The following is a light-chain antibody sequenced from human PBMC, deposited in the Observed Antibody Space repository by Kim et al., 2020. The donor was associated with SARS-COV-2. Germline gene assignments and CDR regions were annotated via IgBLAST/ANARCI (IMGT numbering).Light chain of an antibody. Sequence: GQRVTISCSGSHSNSRTNTVRWYQHVPGTAPKVVVYNNYQRPSGVPDRFSASKSGTSASLAISGLQSEDEADYYCATWDDSLNAWVFGGGTQLTVL. J-gene: IGLJ3*02. CDR3: ATWDDSLNAWV. CDR2: NNY. CDR1: HSNSRTNT. V-gene: IGLV1-44*01.